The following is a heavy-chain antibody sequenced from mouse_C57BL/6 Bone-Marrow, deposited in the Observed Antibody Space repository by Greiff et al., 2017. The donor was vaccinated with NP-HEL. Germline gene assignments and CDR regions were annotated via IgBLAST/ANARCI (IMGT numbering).Heavy chain of an antibody. Sequence: VQLPQPGAELVRPGSSVKLSCKASGYTFTSYWMHWVQQTPIQSLEWLATINPSDSDTHYIHNFKEQSTFTVDKSSSTDYLQLSSLTSEGSAVYYCAREGCDYGGPGTVVTVTA. CDR2: INPSDSDT. CDR3: AREGCDY. V-gene: IGHV1-52*01. CDR1: GYTFTSYW. J-gene: IGHJ3*01.